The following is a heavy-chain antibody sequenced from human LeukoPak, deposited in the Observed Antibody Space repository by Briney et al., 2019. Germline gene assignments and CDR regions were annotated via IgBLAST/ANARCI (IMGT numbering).Heavy chain of an antibody. V-gene: IGHV3-48*02. CDR2: ISSGSGTI. J-gene: IGHJ4*02. CDR1: GFTFSSHS. Sequence: GGSLGLSCEVSGFTFSSHSMNWVRQAPGKGLEWVSYISSGSGTIYYADSVKGRFTIARDDAKNSLYLQMSSLRDEDTAVYYCAREAIKDYWGQGTLVTVSS. CDR3: AREAIKDY.